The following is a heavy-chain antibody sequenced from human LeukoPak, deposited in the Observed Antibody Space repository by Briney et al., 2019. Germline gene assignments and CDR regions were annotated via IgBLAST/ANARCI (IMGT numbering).Heavy chain of an antibody. V-gene: IGHV4-61*05. D-gene: IGHD1-26*01. Sequence: SETLSLTCTVSGGSISSSSYYWGWIRQPPGKGLEWIGYIYYSGSTNYNPSLKSRVTISVDTSKNQFSLKLSSVTAADTAVYYCAGSSRRNWFDPWGQGTLVTVSS. J-gene: IGHJ5*02. CDR1: GGSISSSSYY. CDR2: IYYSGST. CDR3: AGSSRRNWFDP.